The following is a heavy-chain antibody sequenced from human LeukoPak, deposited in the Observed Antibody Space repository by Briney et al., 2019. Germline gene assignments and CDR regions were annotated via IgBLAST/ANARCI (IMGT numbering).Heavy chain of an antibody. CDR1: GGSISSYY. D-gene: IGHD6-19*01. Sequence: SETLSLTCTVSGGSISSYYWSWIRQPPGKGLEWIGYIYYSGSTNYNPSLKSRVTISVDTSKNQFSLKLSSVTAADTAVYYCARAVQHSTGWYGLDYWGQGTLVTVSS. J-gene: IGHJ4*02. CDR2: IYYSGST. V-gene: IGHV4-59*01. CDR3: ARAVQHSTGWYGLDY.